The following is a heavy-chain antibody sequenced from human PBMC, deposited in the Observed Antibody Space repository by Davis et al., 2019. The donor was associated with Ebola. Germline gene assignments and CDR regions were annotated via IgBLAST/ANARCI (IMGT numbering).Heavy chain of an antibody. CDR3: ARDLVYFPRTYYYGMDV. Sequence: PGGSLRLSCAASGFTFDAYAMHWVRQAPGKGLEWVSLISGDGGSTYYADSVKGRFTISRDNSKNSLYLQMNSLRAEDTAVYYCARDLVYFPRTYYYGMDVWGQGTTVTVSS. CDR1: GFTFDAYA. J-gene: IGHJ6*02. D-gene: IGHD2/OR15-2a*01. V-gene: IGHV3-43*02. CDR2: ISGDGGST.